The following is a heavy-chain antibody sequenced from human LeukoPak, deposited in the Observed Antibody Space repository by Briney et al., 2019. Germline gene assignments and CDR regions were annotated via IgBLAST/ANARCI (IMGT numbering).Heavy chain of an antibody. Sequence: PGGSLRLSCAASRFTFSSSAMSWVRQAPGKGLEWVSGITYSGGSTYYADSVKGRITISRDNSKNTLYLQMNSLRAEDTAAYYCAKGGSGNFPFDYWGQGTLVTVSS. CDR1: RFTFSSSA. J-gene: IGHJ4*02. CDR2: ITYSGGST. D-gene: IGHD1-26*01. CDR3: AKGGSGNFPFDY. V-gene: IGHV3-23*01.